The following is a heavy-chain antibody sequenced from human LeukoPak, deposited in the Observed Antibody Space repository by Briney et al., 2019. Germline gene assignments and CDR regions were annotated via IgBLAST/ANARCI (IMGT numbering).Heavy chain of an antibody. CDR2: MYYSGST. CDR3: GRHPTVSQYGDGMDV. CDR1: GGSVSSSSYY. Sequence: SETLSLTCTVSGGSVSSSSYYWGWIRQPPGKGLEWIGSMYYSGSTYGNPSLKSRVTISVDTPKNQFSLKLSSVTAADTAVYYCGRHPTVSQYGDGMDVWGQGTTVTVSS. J-gene: IGHJ6*02. V-gene: IGHV4-39*01. D-gene: IGHD4-17*01.